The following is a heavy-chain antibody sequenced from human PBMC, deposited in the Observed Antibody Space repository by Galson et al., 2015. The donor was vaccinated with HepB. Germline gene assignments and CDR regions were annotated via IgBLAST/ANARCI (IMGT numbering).Heavy chain of an antibody. J-gene: IGHJ3*02. CDR3: ARDRLDGGNGDAFDI. Sequence: SVKVSCKASGYTFTSYGISWVRQAPGQGLEWMGWISAYNGNTNYAQKLQGRVTMTTDTSTSTAYMELRSLRSDDTAVYYCARDRLDGGNGDAFDIWGQGTMVTVSS. CDR2: ISAYNGNT. D-gene: IGHD4-23*01. CDR1: GYTFTSYG. V-gene: IGHV1-18*01.